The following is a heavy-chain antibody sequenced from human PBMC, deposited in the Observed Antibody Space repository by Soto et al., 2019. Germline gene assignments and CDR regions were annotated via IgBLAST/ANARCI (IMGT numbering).Heavy chain of an antibody. J-gene: IGHJ4*02. CDR1: GFTFSSYA. V-gene: IGHV3-23*01. D-gene: IGHD6-6*01. CDR3: GGAYSSSPFDY. Sequence: GGSLRLSCAASGFTFSSYAMSWVRQAPGKGLEWVSAISGSGGSTCYADSVKGRFTISRDNSKNTLYLQMNSLRAEDTAVYYCGGAYSSSPFDYWGQGTLVTVSS. CDR2: ISGSGGST.